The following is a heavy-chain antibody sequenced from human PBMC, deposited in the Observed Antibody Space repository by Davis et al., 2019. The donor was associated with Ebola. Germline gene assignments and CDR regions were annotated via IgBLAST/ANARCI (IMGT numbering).Heavy chain of an antibody. CDR1: GFTFSSYG. CDR3: VKDRDYGDYGGMDV. CDR2: ISYDGSNK. D-gene: IGHD4-17*01. V-gene: IGHV3-30*18. Sequence: GESLKISCAASGFTFSSYGMHWVRQAPGKGLEWVAVISYDGSNKYYADSVKGRFTISRDNSKNSLYLEMNSLRTEDTALYYCVKDRDYGDYGGMDVWGKGTTVTVAS. J-gene: IGHJ6*04.